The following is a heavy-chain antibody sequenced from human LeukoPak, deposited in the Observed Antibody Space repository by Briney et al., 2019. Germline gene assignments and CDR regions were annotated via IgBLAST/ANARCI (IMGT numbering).Heavy chain of an antibody. CDR1: GFTFSSYA. J-gene: IGHJ5*02. D-gene: IGHD6-25*01. CDR3: AKDSQSGEDWFDP. Sequence: GGSLRLSCAASGFTFSSYAMHWARQAPGKGLEWVAVISYDGSNKYYADSVKGRFTISRDNSKNTLHLQMNCLRAEDTAVYYCAKDSQSGEDWFDPWGQGTLVTVSS. CDR2: ISYDGSNK. V-gene: IGHV3-30-3*01.